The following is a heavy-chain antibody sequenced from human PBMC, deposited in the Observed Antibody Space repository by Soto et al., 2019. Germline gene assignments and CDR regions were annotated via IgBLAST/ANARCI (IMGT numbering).Heavy chain of an antibody. J-gene: IGHJ4*02. CDR2: IWYDGSNK. Sequence: QVQLVESGGGVIQPGRSLRLSCAASGFSFSSFTLHWVRQAPGKGLEWVAAIWYDGSNKYYADSVKGRFTISRDNSKNTLYLQINSLRADDTAVYFCASDFGDYKFDYWGQGTLVTVSS. CDR3: ASDFGDYKFDY. V-gene: IGHV3-33*01. CDR1: GFSFSSFT. D-gene: IGHD4-17*01.